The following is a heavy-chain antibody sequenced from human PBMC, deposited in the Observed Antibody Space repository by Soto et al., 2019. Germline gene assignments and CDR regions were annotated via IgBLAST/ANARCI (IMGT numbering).Heavy chain of an antibody. J-gene: IGHJ6*02. CDR1: EITVSRNY. Sequence: EVQLVESGGNLVQPGGSLRLSCAASEITVSRNYMSWVRQAPGKGLEWVSTMYSGGNIDYTESVKGRFTGSRDNSKNTMNLQMNSLRAEDTAVYYCTRGITLFRGGNLVYHGMDVVGHGTTVSVCS. CDR2: MYSGGNI. CDR3: TRGITLFRGGNLVYHGMDV. V-gene: IGHV3-66*01. D-gene: IGHD3-10*01.